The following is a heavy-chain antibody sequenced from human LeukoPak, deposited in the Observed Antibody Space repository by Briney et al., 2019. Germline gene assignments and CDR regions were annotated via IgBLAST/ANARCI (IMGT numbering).Heavy chain of an antibody. D-gene: IGHD2-15*01. V-gene: IGHV4-34*01. CDR1: GGSFSGYY. CDR2: INHSGST. J-gene: IGHJ4*02. CDR3: ARGARTRIDY. Sequence: LETLSLTCAVYGGSFSGYYWSWIRQPPGKGLEWIGEINHSGSTNYNPSLKSRVTISVDTSKNQFSLKLSSVTAADTAVYYCARGARTRIDYWGQGTLVTVSS.